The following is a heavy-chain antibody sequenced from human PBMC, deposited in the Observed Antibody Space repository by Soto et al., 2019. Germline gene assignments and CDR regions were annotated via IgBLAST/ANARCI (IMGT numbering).Heavy chain of an antibody. J-gene: IGHJ4*02. V-gene: IGHV4-31*03. Sequence: SETLSLTCTVSGGSITTGGYYWSWIRQLPGKGLEWIGHRYYSESTYYNPSLKSRVSISLDTSKNQFSLKLSFVTAAGTAMYYCARTKCSGGSCYSWSLDSWGQGTPVTVSS. CDR3: ARTKCSGGSCYSWSLDS. CDR1: GGSITTGGYY. D-gene: IGHD2-15*01. CDR2: RYYSEST.